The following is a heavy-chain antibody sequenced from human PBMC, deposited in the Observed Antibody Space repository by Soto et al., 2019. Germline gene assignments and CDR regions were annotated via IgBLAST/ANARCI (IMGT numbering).Heavy chain of an antibody. Sequence: EVQLVESGGDLVQPGGSLRLSCVASGFTFSNYWMHWVRQAPGKGLVWVSRIKSDGSSTSYADSVKGRFTISRDNAKNTLYLQMNSVRAEDTAVYYCARDIASSAWGQGTLVTVSS. CDR2: IKSDGSST. D-gene: IGHD6-19*01. CDR3: ARDIASSA. CDR1: GFTFSNYW. J-gene: IGHJ5*02. V-gene: IGHV3-74*01.